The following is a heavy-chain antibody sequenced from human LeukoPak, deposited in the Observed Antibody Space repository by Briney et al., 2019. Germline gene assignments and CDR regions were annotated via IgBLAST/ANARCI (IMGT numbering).Heavy chain of an antibody. Sequence: PGGSLRLSCAASGFTFSSYDMGWVRQAPGMGLEWVSAISDSGTRTYYADPVRGRFTISRDKFKNTLYLHMNSLRAEDTAVYYCAKDSRRTSGWYYFDYWGQGTLVTVSS. V-gene: IGHV3-23*01. CDR2: ISDSGTRT. D-gene: IGHD6-19*01. CDR3: AKDSRRTSGWYYFDY. CDR1: GFTFSSYD. J-gene: IGHJ4*02.